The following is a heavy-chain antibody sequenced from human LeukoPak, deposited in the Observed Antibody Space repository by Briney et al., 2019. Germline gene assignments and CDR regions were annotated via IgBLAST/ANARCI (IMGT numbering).Heavy chain of an antibody. V-gene: IGHV3-21*01. D-gene: IGHD3-22*01. Sequence: GGPLRLSCAASGFTVSSNYMSWVRQAPGKGLEWVSSISSNSSYIYYADSVKGRFTISRDNAKNSLYLQMNSLRAEDTAVYYCARTDYYDSSGYLHWGQGTLVTVSS. J-gene: IGHJ4*02. CDR2: ISSNSSYI. CDR1: GFTVSSNY. CDR3: ARTDYYDSSGYLH.